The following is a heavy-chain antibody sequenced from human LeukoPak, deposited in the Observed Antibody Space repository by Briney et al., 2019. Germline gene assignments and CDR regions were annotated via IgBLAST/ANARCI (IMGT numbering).Heavy chain of an antibody. CDR1: GFTFSDYY. Sequence: GGSLRLSCAASGFTFSDYYMSWIRQAPGKGLEWVSYISSGGSTIYYADSVKGRFTISRDNAKNSLYLQMNSLRAEDTAVYYCARVGAQGSWYGRLSWGQGTLVTVSS. D-gene: IGHD6-13*01. CDR3: ARVGAQGSWYGRLS. V-gene: IGHV3-11*01. CDR2: ISSGGSTI. J-gene: IGHJ4*02.